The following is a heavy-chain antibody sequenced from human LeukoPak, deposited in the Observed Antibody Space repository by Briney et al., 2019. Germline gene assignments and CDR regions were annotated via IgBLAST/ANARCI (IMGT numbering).Heavy chain of an antibody. D-gene: IGHD3-3*01. CDR2: INGDGSDT. Sequence: GGSLRLSGAASGFTLSSNWMHWVRQAPGRGLLWVSRINGDGSDTPYADSVKGRFTISRDNARNTLYLQMNSLRVEDTGVYYCARGSGTGWPDFLDYWGQGSLVTVSS. V-gene: IGHV3-74*01. CDR1: GFTLSSNW. J-gene: IGHJ4*02. CDR3: ARGSGTGWPDFLDY.